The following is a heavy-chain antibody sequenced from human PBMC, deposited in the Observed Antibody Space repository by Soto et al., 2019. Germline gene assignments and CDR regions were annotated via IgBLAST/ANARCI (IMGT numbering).Heavy chain of an antibody. Sequence: LSLTCTVSGGSISSYYWSWIRQPAGKGLEWIGRIYTSGSTNYNPSLKSRVTMSVDTSKNQFSLKLSSVTAADTAVYYCARDVADCSSTSCYPNWFDPWGQGTLVTVSS. V-gene: IGHV4-4*07. CDR2: IYTSGST. D-gene: IGHD2-2*01. CDR1: GGSISSYY. CDR3: ARDVADCSSTSCYPNWFDP. J-gene: IGHJ5*02.